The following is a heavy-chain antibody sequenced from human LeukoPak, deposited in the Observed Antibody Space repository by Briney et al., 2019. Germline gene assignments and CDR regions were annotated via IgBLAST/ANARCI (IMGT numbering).Heavy chain of an antibody. CDR3: ARGQLYYDSSGYPLFDY. CDR2: ISSSGSTI. D-gene: IGHD3-22*01. J-gene: IGHJ4*02. V-gene: IGHV3-11*01. Sequence: PGGSLRLSCAASGFTFSDYYMSWIRQAPGKGLEWVSYISSSGSTIYYADSVKGRFTISRDSAKNSLYLQMNSLRAEDTAVYYCARGQLYYDSSGYPLFDYWGQGTLVTVSS. CDR1: GFTFSDYY.